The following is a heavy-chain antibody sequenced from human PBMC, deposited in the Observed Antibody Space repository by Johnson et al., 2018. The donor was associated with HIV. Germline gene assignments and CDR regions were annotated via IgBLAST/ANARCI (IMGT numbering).Heavy chain of an antibody. CDR3: ARGGKRVMAAFDI. D-gene: IGHD3-16*01. J-gene: IGHJ3*02. Sequence: QVQLVESGGGVVQPGRSLRLSCAASGFTFSSYAMHWVRQALGKGLEWVAVISYDGSNKYYADSVKGRFTISRDNSKNTLYLQMNSLRAEDTAVYYCARGGKRVMAAFDIWGQGTMVTVSS. CDR1: GFTFSSYA. V-gene: IGHV3-30*04. CDR2: ISYDGSNK.